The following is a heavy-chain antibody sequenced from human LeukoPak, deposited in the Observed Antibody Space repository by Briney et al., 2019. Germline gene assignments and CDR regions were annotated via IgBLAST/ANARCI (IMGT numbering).Heavy chain of an antibody. Sequence: GGSLRLSCAASGFTFSSYSMNWVRQAPGKGLEWVSSISDTGDNTYYADSVKGRFTVSRDNSKNTLYLQMNSLRAEDTAVYYCAKPPRPRTYFMDVWGKGTTVTISS. CDR2: ISDTGDNT. CDR3: AKPPRPRTYFMDV. V-gene: IGHV3-23*01. CDR1: GFTFSSYS. D-gene: IGHD3/OR15-3a*01. J-gene: IGHJ6*03.